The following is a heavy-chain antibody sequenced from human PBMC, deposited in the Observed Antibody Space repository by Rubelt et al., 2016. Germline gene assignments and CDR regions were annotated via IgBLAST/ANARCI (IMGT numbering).Heavy chain of an antibody. CDR3: ARGYCSGGSCYYFDY. V-gene: IGHV1-3*01. D-gene: IGHD2-15*01. Sequence: QVQLVQSGAEVKKPGASVKVSCKASGYTFTSYAMHWVRQAPGQRLEWMGWINAGNGNTKYSQKFQGRVTITRDTSASTAYMGLGSLRSEDTAVYYCARGYCSGGSCYYFDYWGQGTLVTVSS. J-gene: IGHJ4*02. CDR1: GYTFTSYA. CDR2: INAGNGNT.